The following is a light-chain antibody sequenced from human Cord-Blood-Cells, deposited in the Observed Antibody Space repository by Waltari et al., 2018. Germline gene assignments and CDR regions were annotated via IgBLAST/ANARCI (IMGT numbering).Light chain of an antibody. J-gene: IGKJ4*01. CDR3: QQFKSNPHT. V-gene: IGKV1-39*01. CDR2: AAS. CDR1: RSISSY. Sequence: DIQMTQSPSSLSASVGDRVTITCRASRSISSYLNWYQQKPGKAPKLLIYAASSLESGVPSRFSGSGSGTDFTLTISSLQPEDFATYYCQQFKSNPHTFGEGTKVEIK.